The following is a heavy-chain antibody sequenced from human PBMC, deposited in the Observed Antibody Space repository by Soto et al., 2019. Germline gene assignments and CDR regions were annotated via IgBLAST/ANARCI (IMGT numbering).Heavy chain of an antibody. V-gene: IGHV4-34*01. J-gene: IGHJ4*02. CDR3: ARGMEGSGSYSIDY. Sequence: QVQLQQWGAGLLKPSETLSLTCAVYGGSFSGYYWTWIRQPPGKGLEWIGEINHSGSTNYNPSLKSRVTISVDTSMNQFCLKLSSVTAADTAVYYCARGMEGSGSYSIDYWGQETLVTVSS. D-gene: IGHD3-10*01. CDR2: INHSGST. CDR1: GGSFSGYY.